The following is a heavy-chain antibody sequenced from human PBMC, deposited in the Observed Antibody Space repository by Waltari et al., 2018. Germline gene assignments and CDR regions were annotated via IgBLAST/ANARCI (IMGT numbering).Heavy chain of an antibody. V-gene: IGHV3-74*01. D-gene: IGHD2-15*01. CDR1: GLPFSMYW. CDR2: IRSDGNST. Sequence: EVQLVESGGGLVQPGGSLRLSCAASGLPFSMYWMHWVRQAPGKGLVWMSRIRSDGNSTTYADAVKGRFSISRDNAKKTLYLQMNSLRAEDTAVYYCARSPPHCSGGSCSSYWYFDLWGRGTPVTVSS. J-gene: IGHJ2*01. CDR3: ARSPPHCSGGSCSSYWYFDL.